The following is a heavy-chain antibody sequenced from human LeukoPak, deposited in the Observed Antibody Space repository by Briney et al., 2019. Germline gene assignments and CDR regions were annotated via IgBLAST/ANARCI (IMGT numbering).Heavy chain of an antibody. J-gene: IGHJ4*02. CDR2: IYYSGST. CDR3: ARDIRSGGNLDYFDY. Sequence: SETLSLTCTVSGGSISSYYWGWIRQPPGKGLEWIGYIYYSGSTNYNPSLRSRTTTSVDTSTNQFSLKLSSVTAADTAVYYCARDIRSGGNLDYFDYWGQGTLVTVSS. CDR1: GGSISSYY. V-gene: IGHV4-59*01. D-gene: IGHD4-23*01.